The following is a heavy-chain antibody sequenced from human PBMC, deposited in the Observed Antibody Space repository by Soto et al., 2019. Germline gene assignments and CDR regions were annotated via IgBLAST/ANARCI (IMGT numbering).Heavy chain of an antibody. Sequence: QVQLQESGPGLVKPSQTLSLTCTVSGGSVSGGVYYWNWIRQHPEKGLEWIGYIYYSGSTNYNPSLKSRVTISVDTSKTQFALKLSSVTAADTAVYYCARGIEGWYQGRYYYGMDVWGQGTTVTVSS. CDR2: IYYSGST. CDR3: ARGIEGWYQGRYYYGMDV. V-gene: IGHV4-61*08. CDR1: GGSVSGGVYY. J-gene: IGHJ6*02. D-gene: IGHD6-19*01.